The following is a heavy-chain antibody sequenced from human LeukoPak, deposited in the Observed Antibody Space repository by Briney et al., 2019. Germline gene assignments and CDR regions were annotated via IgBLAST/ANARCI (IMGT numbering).Heavy chain of an antibody. CDR1: AYSISSGYY. D-gene: IGHD2-2*02. CDR3: ARHPLIVVVPAAIGGNWYFDL. Sequence: SETLSLTCVVSAYSISSGYYWGWIRQPPGKGLEWIGSIYHNGSTYYSPSLKSRVTISVDTSKNQFSLKLTSVTAADTAVYYCARHPLIVVVPAAIGGNWYFDLWGRGTLVTVSS. J-gene: IGHJ2*01. V-gene: IGHV4-38-2*01. CDR2: IYHNGST.